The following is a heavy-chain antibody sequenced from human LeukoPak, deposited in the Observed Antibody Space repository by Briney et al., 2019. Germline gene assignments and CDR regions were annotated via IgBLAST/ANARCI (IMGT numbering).Heavy chain of an antibody. Sequence: GGSLRLSCAASGFTFISYGMHWVRQAPGKGLEWVAFIRYDGSNKYYADSVKGRFTISRDNSKNTLYLQMNSLRAEDTAVYYCAAPIVVVPAAHPPWGQGTLVTVSS. J-gene: IGHJ5*02. D-gene: IGHD2-2*01. CDR1: GFTFISYG. V-gene: IGHV3-30*02. CDR3: AAPIVVVPAAHPP. CDR2: IRYDGSNK.